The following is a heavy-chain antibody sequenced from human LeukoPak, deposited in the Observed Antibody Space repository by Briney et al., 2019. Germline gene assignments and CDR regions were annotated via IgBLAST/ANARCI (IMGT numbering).Heavy chain of an antibody. CDR1: GFTFSRYW. CDR2: INHDGSEK. D-gene: IGHD2-15*01. V-gene: IGHV3-7*01. CDR3: ARSVSEDY. Sequence: GGSLRLSCAASGFTFSRYWMTWVRQAPGKGLEWVANINHDGSEKYYMDSVKGRFTISRDNAKNSLYLQMNSLRAEDTAVYYCARSVSEDYWGQGTLVTVSS. J-gene: IGHJ4*02.